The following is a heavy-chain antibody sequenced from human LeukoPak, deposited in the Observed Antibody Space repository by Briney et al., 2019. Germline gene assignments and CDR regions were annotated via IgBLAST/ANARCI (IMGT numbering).Heavy chain of an antibody. CDR1: GFTVSSNY. CDR2: IYSGGYT. J-gene: IGHJ4*02. Sequence: SGGSLRLSCAPSGFTVSSNYMSWVGQAPGKGLECVSVIYSGGYTYYADSVKGRFTISRDNSKNTLYLQMNSLTAEDTAVYYCARAPVAAAPPYFDYWGQGTLVTVSS. CDR3: ARAPVAAAPPYFDY. D-gene: IGHD2-15*01. V-gene: IGHV3-53*01.